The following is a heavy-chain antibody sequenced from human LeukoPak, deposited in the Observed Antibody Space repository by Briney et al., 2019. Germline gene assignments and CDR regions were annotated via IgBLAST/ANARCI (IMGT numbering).Heavy chain of an antibody. D-gene: IGHD3-10*01. CDR3: ASSYRFGEYDY. J-gene: IGHJ4*02. CDR2: MNPNSGNT. V-gene: IGHV1-8*02. CDR1: GGTSSTYA. Sequence: ASVKVSCKASGGTSSTYAISWVRQAPGQGLEWMGWMNPNSGNTGYAQKFQGRVTMTRNTSISTAYMELSSLRSEDTAEYYCASSYRFGEYDYWGQGTLVTVSS.